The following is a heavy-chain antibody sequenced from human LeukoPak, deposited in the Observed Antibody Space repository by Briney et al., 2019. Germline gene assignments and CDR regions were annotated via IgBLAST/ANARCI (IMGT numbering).Heavy chain of an antibody. CDR2: IRYDGSNK. V-gene: IGHV3-30*02. CDR1: GFTFSSYG. J-gene: IGHJ4*02. Sequence: GGSLRLSCAASGFTFSSYGMHWVRQAPGKGLEWVAFIRYDGSNKYYTDSVKGRFTISRDNSKNTLYLQMNSLRAEDTAVYYCATEGGYYDSSGYYYPDDYWGQGTLVTVSS. D-gene: IGHD3-22*01. CDR3: ATEGGYYDSSGYYYPDDY.